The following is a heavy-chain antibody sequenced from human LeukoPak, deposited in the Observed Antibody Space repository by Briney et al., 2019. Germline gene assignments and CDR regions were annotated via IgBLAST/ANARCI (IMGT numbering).Heavy chain of an antibody. CDR1: ESPFRTIV. CDR3: AKEGFDS. CDR2: ISNSGGST. V-gene: IGHV3-23*01. Sequence: GGSLGFSCAAPESPFRTIVRIWFGRPQGKGLEWVSSISNSGGSTYYADSVKGRFTISRDNSKNTLYLQMNSLRAEDTAVYYCAKEGFDSWGQGTLVTVSS. J-gene: IGHJ4*02.